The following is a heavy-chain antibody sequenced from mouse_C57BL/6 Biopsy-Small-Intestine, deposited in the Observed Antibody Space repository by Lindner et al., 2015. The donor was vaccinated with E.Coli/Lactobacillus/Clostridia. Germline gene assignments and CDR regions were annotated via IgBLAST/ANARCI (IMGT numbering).Heavy chain of an antibody. V-gene: IGHV1-14*01. J-gene: IGHJ2*01. CDR1: GLHISLAYV. D-gene: IGHD2-2*01. CDR2: VNPFNDGA. Sequence: VQLQESGPELVKPGASVKMSCKASGLHISLAYVIHWVKQKPGQGLEWIGYVNPFNDGAIYNEKFKGKATLTSDKSSTTAYMELSSLTSEDSAVYYCARKLFGYYFDYWGQGTTLTVSS. CDR3: ARKLFGYYFDY.